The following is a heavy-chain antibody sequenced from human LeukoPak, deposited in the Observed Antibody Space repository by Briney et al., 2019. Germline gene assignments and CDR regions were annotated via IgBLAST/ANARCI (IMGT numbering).Heavy chain of an antibody. CDR1: GFIFSTYE. D-gene: IGHD3-10*01. V-gene: IGHV4-4*02. Sequence: PGGSLRLSCAASGFIFSTYEMNWVRQAPGKGLEWIGEIYHSGSTNYNPSLKSRVTISVDKSKNQFSLKLSSVTAADTAVYYCARVTMVRGVNPWGQGTLVTVSS. CDR3: ARVTMVRGVNP. CDR2: IYHSGST. J-gene: IGHJ5*02.